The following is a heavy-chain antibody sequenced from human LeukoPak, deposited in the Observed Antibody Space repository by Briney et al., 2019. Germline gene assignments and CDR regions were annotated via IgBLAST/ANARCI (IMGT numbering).Heavy chain of an antibody. J-gene: IGHJ5*02. V-gene: IGHV3-23*01. CDR1: GFSFGNYA. Sequence: GGPLRLSCAASGFSFGNYAMSWARQAPGKGLEWVSVISGGGGGTQYADSAKGRFTISRDNSKNTLYLQMNSLRAEDTAVYYCAKAGVVVVAAPTWFDPWGQGTLVTVSS. CDR2: ISGGGGGT. D-gene: IGHD2-15*01. CDR3: AKAGVVVVAAPTWFDP.